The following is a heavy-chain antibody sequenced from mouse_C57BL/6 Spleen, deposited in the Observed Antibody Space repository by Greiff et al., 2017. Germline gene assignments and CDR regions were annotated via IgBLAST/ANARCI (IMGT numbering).Heavy chain of an antibody. CDR2: INPYNGDT. D-gene: IGHD2-4*01. V-gene: IGHV1-20*01. CDR3: ARKGEWDYDYDGGFAY. CDR1: GYSFTGYF. J-gene: IGHJ3*01. Sequence: EVQLQQSGPELVKPGDSVKISCKASGYSFTGYFMNWVMQSHGKSLEWIGRINPYNGDTFYNQKFKGKATLTVDKSSSTAHMELRSLTSEDSAGYYCARKGEWDYDYDGGFAYWGQGTLVTVSA.